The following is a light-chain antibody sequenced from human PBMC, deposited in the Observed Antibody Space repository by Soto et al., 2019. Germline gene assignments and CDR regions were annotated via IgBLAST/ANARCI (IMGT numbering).Light chain of an antibody. CDR2: DAS. CDR1: QSVSSY. Sequence: EIVLTQSPDTLSLSPGERATLSCRASQSVSSYLAWYQQKPGQAPRLLIYDASNRATGIPARFSGSGSGTDFTLTISSLEPEDFAVYYCQQRSNWRGGIGFTFGPGTKVDIK. J-gene: IGKJ3*01. V-gene: IGKV3-11*01. CDR3: QQRSNWRGGIGFT.